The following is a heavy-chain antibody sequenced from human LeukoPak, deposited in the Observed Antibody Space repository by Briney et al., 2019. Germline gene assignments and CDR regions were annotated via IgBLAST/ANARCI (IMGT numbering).Heavy chain of an antibody. D-gene: IGHD3-9*01. Sequence: SETLSLTCTVSGGSISSYYWSWIRQPPGKGLDWIGYIYYSGSTNYNPSLKSRVTISVDTSKNQFSLKLSSVTAADTAVYYCARIIRRYDILTGYWFDPWGQGTLVTVSS. CDR1: GGSISSYY. CDR2: IYYSGST. V-gene: IGHV4-59*01. J-gene: IGHJ5*02. CDR3: ARIIRRYDILTGYWFDP.